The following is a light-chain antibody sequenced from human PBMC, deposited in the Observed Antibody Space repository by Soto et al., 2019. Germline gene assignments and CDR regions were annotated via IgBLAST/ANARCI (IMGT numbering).Light chain of an antibody. CDR1: LSVGSN. V-gene: IGKV3-15*01. Sequence: ETVMTQSPATLSVSPGERATLSCRASLSVGSNLAWYQQRPGQAPRLLIYGASTRATGIPVRFSGSGSGTEFTLTIRRLQSEDFGFYYCQQYNKWPLFTFGPGTRVDMK. CDR3: QQYNKWPLFT. J-gene: IGKJ3*01. CDR2: GAS.